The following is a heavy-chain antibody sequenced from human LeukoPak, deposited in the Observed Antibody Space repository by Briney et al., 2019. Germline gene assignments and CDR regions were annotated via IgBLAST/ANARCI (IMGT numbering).Heavy chain of an antibody. J-gene: IGHJ5*02. Sequence: SETLSLTCTVSGGSISSYYWSWIRQPPGKGLEWIGYIYYSGSTNYNPSLKSRVTISVDTSKNQLSLKLSSVTAADTAVYYCARLDVSTYYYGSGSYYGWFDPWGQGTLVTVSS. D-gene: IGHD3-10*01. CDR1: GGSISSYY. CDR3: ARLDVSTYYYGSGSYYGWFDP. V-gene: IGHV4-59*08. CDR2: IYYSGST.